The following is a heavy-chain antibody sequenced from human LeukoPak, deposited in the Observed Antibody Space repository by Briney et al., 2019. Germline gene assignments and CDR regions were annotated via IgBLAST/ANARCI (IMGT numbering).Heavy chain of an antibody. V-gene: IGHV3-74*01. CDR2: INSGGCST. CDR3: ARDRLVAAAGTLDY. CDR1: GFTFSSHW. J-gene: IGHJ4*02. D-gene: IGHD6-13*01. Sequence: GGSLRLSCAASGFTFSSHWMHWVRHAPGKGLVWLSPINSGGCSTHYADSVKGRVTISRDNAKNTLYLQMSSLRAEATAVYYCARDRLVAAAGTLDYWGQRTLVTVSS.